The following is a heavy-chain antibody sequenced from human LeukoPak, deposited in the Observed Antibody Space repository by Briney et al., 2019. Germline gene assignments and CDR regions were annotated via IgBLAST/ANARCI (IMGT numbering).Heavy chain of an antibody. V-gene: IGHV4-39*07. Sequence: SETLSLTCSVSGGSISSRSHYWGWIRQPPGKGLEWIGSIYYSGSTNYNPSLKSRVTFSVDTSKNQFSLKLISVTAADTAVYYCARVKGVVTAILDYWGQGTLVTVSS. CDR1: GGSISSRSHY. J-gene: IGHJ4*02. CDR3: ARVKGVVTAILDY. D-gene: IGHD2-21*02. CDR2: IYYSGST.